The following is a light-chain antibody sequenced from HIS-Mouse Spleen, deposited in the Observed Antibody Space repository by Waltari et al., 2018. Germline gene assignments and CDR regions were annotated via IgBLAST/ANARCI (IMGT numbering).Light chain of an antibody. J-gene: IGLJ2*01. Sequence: QSALTQPASVSGSPGQSITIPCTGTSSDVGSYNLVPWYQQHPGKAPKLMIDEGSKRPCGVSNRFSGSKSGNTASLTVTGRQAEDEADYSCCSYAGSSTHVVFGGGTKLTVL. CDR1: SSDVGSYNL. CDR2: EGS. V-gene: IGLV2-23*01. CDR3: CSYAGSSTHVV.